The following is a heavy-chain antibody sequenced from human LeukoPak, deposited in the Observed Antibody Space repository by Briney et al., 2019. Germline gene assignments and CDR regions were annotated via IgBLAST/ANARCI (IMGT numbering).Heavy chain of an antibody. CDR1: GFTFSSYW. CDR3: ARDRRSGDFDY. V-gene: IGHV3-74*01. J-gene: IGHJ4*02. D-gene: IGHD7-27*01. CDR2: MNSDVSSR. Sequence: GGSLRLSCAASGFTFSSYWMHWVRQAPGKGLVWVSVSRMNSDVSSRSYADYVKGRFTISRDNAKNKLYLQMISLRAEDAAVYSCARDRRSGDFDYWGQGTLVTVSS.